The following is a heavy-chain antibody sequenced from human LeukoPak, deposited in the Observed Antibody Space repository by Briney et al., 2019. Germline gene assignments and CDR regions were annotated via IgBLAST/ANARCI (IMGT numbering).Heavy chain of an antibody. CDR3: AKDPASGYSSSWAFDY. V-gene: IGHV3-30*02. CDR1: GFPFNNYG. Sequence: GGSLRLSCAASGFPFNNYGMHWVRQAPGKGLEWVAFIRYDGSETSYADSVKGRFTISRDSSRNTLDLQMNSLRSEETAVYYCAKDPASGYSSSWAFDYWGQGTLVTVSS. D-gene: IGHD6-13*01. CDR2: IRYDGSET. J-gene: IGHJ4*02.